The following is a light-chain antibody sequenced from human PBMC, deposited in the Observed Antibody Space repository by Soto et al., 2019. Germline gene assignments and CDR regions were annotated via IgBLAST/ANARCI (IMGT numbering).Light chain of an antibody. CDR3: QQRRLGVT. J-gene: IGKJ3*01. V-gene: IGKV3-11*01. CDR2: DAS. CDR1: QSVSSY. Sequence: EIVLTQSPATLSLSPGERATLSCRASQSVSSYLAWYQQKPGQAPRLLIYDASKRATGIPARFSGSGSETDFTLTISNLEPEDFAVYYCQQRRLGVTFGPGTKVDIK.